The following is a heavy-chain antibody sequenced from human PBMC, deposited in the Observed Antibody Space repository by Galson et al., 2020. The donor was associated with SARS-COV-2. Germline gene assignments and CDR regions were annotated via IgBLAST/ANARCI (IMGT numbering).Heavy chain of an antibody. Sequence: GESLKISCEASGFTFNTFALHWVRQAPGKGLEWVAVVSNDGLNKYYADSVRGRFTISRDNSKNTLYLQMSSLRGEDTAVYYCTRPRARWDYDCYGMDAWGQGTTVTVSS. CDR1: GFTFNTFA. J-gene: IGHJ6*02. D-gene: IGHD1-26*01. CDR2: VSNDGLNK. CDR3: TRPRARWDYDCYGMDA. V-gene: IGHV3-30*04.